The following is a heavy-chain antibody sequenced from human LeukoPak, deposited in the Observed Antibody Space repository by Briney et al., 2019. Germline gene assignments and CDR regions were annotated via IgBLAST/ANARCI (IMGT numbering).Heavy chain of an antibody. CDR3: ARDLGERSRAYLPFAS. V-gene: IGHV4-4*07. CDR1: GGSISGYY. CDR2: IDASGST. D-gene: IGHD3-16*01. J-gene: IGHJ4*02. Sequence: SETLSLTCIVSGGSISGYYWSWIRQPAGKGLEWIGRIDASGSTNYSPSLKSRVTMSLDTSKNQFSLRLSSVTAADTAVYYCARDLGERSRAYLPFASWGQGPLVTVPS.